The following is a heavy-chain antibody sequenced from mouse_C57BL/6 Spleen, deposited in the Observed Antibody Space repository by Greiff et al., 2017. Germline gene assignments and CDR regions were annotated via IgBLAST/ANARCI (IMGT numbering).Heavy chain of an antibody. CDR1: GFTFSDYG. J-gene: IGHJ1*03. Sequence: EVQLVESGGGLVKPGGSLKLPCAASGFTFSDYGMHWVRQAPEKGLEWVAYISSGSSTIYYADTVKGRFTISRDNAKNTLFLQMTSLRSEDTAMYYCARHGDFDVWGTGTTVTVSS. V-gene: IGHV5-17*01. CDR3: ARHGDFDV. CDR2: ISSGSSTI.